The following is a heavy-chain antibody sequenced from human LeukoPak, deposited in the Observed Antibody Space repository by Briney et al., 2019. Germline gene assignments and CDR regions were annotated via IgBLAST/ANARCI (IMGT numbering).Heavy chain of an antibody. Sequence: PGGSLRLSCAASGFTFSSYWMHWVRQASGKGLVWVSRTKYDGSSTNYADSVKGRFTISRDNAKNTLYLQMNSLRAEDTAVYYCTRRGAASDAFDIWGQGTMVTVSS. D-gene: IGHD3-16*01. CDR1: GFTFSSYW. CDR2: TKYDGSST. J-gene: IGHJ3*02. CDR3: TRRGAASDAFDI. V-gene: IGHV3-74*01.